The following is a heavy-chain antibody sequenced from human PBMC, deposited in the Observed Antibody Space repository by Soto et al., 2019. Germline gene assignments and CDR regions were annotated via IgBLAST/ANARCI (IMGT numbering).Heavy chain of an antibody. CDR3: ARGLCSTSCQDGFDI. CDR1: GGSISSGGYY. J-gene: IGHJ3*02. CDR2: IYYSGST. V-gene: IGHV4-31*03. D-gene: IGHD2-2*01. Sequence: SETLSLTCTVSGGSISSGGYYWSWIRQHPGKGLEWIGYIYYSGSTYYNPSLKSRVTISVDTSKNQFSLKLSSVTAADTAVYYCARGLCSTSCQDGFDIWGQGTMVTVSS.